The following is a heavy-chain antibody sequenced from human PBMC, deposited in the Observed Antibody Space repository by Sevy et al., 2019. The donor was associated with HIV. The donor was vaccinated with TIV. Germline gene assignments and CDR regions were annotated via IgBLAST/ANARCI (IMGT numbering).Heavy chain of an antibody. CDR3: AGENAWGRGYS. J-gene: IGHJ4*02. CDR2: IYYNGHI. V-gene: IGHV4-59*08. CDR1: GGSITSLY. D-gene: IGHD1-26*01. Sequence: SETLSLTCTVSGGSITSLYWNWIRQPPGKGLEWIANIYYNGHINYNPPLRSRFTLSLDTSKNQFSLRLSSVTAADTAMYYCAGENAWGRGYSWGQGTLVTVSS.